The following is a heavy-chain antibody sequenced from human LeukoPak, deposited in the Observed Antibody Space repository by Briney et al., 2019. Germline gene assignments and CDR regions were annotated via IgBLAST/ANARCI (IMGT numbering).Heavy chain of an antibody. J-gene: IGHJ3*02. CDR1: EKTFTANY. D-gene: IGHD3-22*01. V-gene: IGHV1-2*06. Sequence: GASVKVSCKASEKTFTANYMHWCRQPPGQGLSGMGRITPNGGAPTYAQKFQGRVTMTRDTSISTAYMELSRLRSDDTAVYYCARTKGTYYYDSSGYYALPLDAFDIWGQGTMVTVSS. CDR3: ARTKGTYYYDSSGYYALPLDAFDI. CDR2: ITPNGGAP.